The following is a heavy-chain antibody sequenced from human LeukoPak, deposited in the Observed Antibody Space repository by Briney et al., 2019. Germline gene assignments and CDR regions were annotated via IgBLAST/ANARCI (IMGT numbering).Heavy chain of an antibody. Sequence: SETLSLTCNVSDGSITTSSIYWGWVRQTPGKGLEWIGTFYYTGDTFYNRSLKSRVTITVDTSKDQFFLALSSVTAADTAVYYCDRAVGSVAGPGDWFDPWGPGILVTVSS. CDR1: DGSITTSSIY. V-gene: IGHV4-39*01. J-gene: IGHJ5*02. CDR2: FYYTGDT. D-gene: IGHD6-19*01. CDR3: DRAVGSVAGPGDWFDP.